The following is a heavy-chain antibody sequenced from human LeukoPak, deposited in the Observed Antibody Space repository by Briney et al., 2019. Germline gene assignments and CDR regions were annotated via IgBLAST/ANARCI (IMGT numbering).Heavy chain of an antibody. D-gene: IGHD2-15*01. V-gene: IGHV3-30*02. CDR2: IRSDGSNK. Sequence: GGSLRLSCAASGFTFGSYGMHWVRQAPGKGLEWVTFIRSDGSNKYYADSVKGRFTISRDNSKNTLYLQMNTLIADDTAVYYCARDITTMVVAVSRLFGDAFDIWGQGTMVTVSS. CDR1: GFTFGSYG. J-gene: IGHJ3*02. CDR3: ARDITTMVVAVSRLFGDAFDI.